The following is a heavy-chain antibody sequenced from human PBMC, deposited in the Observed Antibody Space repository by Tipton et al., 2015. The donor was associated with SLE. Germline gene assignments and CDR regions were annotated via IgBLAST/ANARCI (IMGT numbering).Heavy chain of an antibody. CDR3: ARSRSSGWYEEFDY. D-gene: IGHD6-19*01. CDR1: GGSISSSSYY. CDR2: IYYSGST. V-gene: IGHV4-39*07. J-gene: IGHJ4*02. Sequence: TLSLTCTVSGGSISSSSYYWGWIRQPPGKGLEWIGSIYYSGSTYYNPSLKSRVTISVDTSKNQFSLKLSSVTAADTAVYYCARSRSSGWYEEFDYWGQGTLVTVSS.